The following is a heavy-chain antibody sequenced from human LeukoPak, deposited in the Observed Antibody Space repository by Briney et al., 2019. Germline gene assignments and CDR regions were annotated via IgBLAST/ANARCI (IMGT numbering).Heavy chain of an antibody. J-gene: IGHJ2*01. Sequence: GGSLRLSCAASGFTFTTYSMTWVRQAPGKGLEWVSYIGSSSTPIYYADSVKGRFTISRDNAKNSLDLQMSSLRAEDTAVYYCARDRVTTSSSWYLDLWGRGTLVTVSS. CDR1: GFTFTTYS. CDR3: ARDRVTTSSSWYLDL. D-gene: IGHD4-17*01. V-gene: IGHV3-48*04. CDR2: IGSSSTPI.